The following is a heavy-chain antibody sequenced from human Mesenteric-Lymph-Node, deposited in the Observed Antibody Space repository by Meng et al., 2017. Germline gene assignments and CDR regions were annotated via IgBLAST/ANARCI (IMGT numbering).Heavy chain of an antibody. CDR2: INHSGST. Sequence: SETLSLTCAVYGGSFSGYYWSWIRQPPGKGLEWIGEINHSGSTNYNPSLKSRVTISEDTSKNQFSLKLSSVTAADTAVYYCARASYCSSTSCYLYDAFDIWGQGTMVTVSS. CDR1: GGSFSGYY. CDR3: ARASYCSSTSCYLYDAFDI. D-gene: IGHD2-2*01. J-gene: IGHJ3*02. V-gene: IGHV4-34*01.